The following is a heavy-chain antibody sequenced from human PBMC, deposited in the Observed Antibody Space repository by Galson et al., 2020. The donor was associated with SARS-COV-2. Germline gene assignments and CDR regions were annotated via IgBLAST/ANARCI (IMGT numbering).Heavy chain of an antibody. D-gene: IGHD6-19*01. Sequence: ETSETLSLSCTVSSGSISSSAYYWGWVRQPPGKGLEWIGSSFHTGSPSYSNPSLKSRVTISVDTTKNQFSLKLRSVTAADTAVYYCVRPHSSGWSFDCFDVWGQGTLVTVSS. V-gene: IGHV4-39*01. CDR3: VRPHSSGWSFDCFDV. J-gene: IGHJ3*01. CDR1: SGSISSSAYY. CDR2: SFHTGSPS.